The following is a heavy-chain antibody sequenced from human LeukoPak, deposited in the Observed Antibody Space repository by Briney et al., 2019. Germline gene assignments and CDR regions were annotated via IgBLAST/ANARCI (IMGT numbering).Heavy chain of an antibody. CDR3: ARDQAAGTYSIFGYYYYMDV. J-gene: IGHJ6*03. V-gene: IGHV1-46*01. D-gene: IGHD6-13*01. CDR1: VYTFTSYY. CDR2: NNPSGGST. Sequence: ASVKVSCKASVYTFTSYYMHWVRQAPGQGLGWMGINNPSGGSTSYAQKFQVRLTMTRDTSTSTVYMELSSLKSADTAVYYCARDQAAGTYSIFGYYYYMDVWGKGTTVTISS.